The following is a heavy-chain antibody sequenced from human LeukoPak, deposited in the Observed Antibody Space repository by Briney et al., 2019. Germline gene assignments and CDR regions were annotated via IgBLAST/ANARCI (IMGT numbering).Heavy chain of an antibody. Sequence: PGGSLRLSCTASGFTFSSYWMSWVRQAPGKGLEWVANIKQDGSEKYYVDSVKGRFTISRDNAKNSLYLQMSSLRAEDTAVYYCARGLSGNTFYFDYWGQGTLVTVSS. CDR2: IKQDGSEK. J-gene: IGHJ4*02. CDR1: GFTFSSYW. D-gene: IGHD1-26*01. CDR3: ARGLSGNTFYFDY. V-gene: IGHV3-7*01.